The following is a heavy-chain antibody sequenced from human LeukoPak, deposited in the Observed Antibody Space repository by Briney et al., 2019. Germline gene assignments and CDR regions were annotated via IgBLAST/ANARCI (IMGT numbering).Heavy chain of an antibody. D-gene: IGHD5-24*01. Sequence: TSETLSLTCTVSGGSISSYYWSWIRQPPGKGLEWIGYIYYSGITNYNPSLKSRVTISVDTSENQFSLKLSSVTAADTAVYYCAREADGHVDYWGQGTLVTVSS. V-gene: IGHV4-59*12. CDR3: AREADGHVDY. CDR2: IYYSGIT. CDR1: GGSISSYY. J-gene: IGHJ4*02.